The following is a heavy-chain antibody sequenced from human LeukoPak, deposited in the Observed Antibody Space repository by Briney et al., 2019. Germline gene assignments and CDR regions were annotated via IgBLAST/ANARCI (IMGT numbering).Heavy chain of an antibody. CDR3: ARAIAAGSNRHFDY. CDR2: ISGSGGST. V-gene: IGHV3-23*01. J-gene: IGHJ4*02. CDR1: GFTFSSYA. D-gene: IGHD6-13*01. Sequence: GGSLRLSCAASGFTFSSYAMSWVRQTPGKGLEWVSAISGSGGSTYYADSVKGRFSISGDDSKNTLFLQMNSLRAEDTAMYYCARAIAAGSNRHFDYWGQGTLVTVSS.